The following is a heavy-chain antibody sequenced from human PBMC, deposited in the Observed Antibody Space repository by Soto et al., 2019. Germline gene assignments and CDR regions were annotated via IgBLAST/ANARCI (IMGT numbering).Heavy chain of an antibody. CDR2: ISYDGSNK. J-gene: IGHJ4*02. V-gene: IGHV3-30-3*01. CDR1: GFTFSSYA. D-gene: IGHD1-26*01. CDR3: ARDPSEYELHFDY. Sequence: GGSLRLSCAASGFTFSSYAMHWVRQAPGKGLEWVAVISYDGSNKYYADSVKGRFTISRDNSKNTLYLQMNSLRAEDTAVYYCARDPSEYELHFDYWGQGTLVTVSS.